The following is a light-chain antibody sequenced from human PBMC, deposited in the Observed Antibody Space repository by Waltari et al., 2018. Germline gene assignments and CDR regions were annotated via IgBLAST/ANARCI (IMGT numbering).Light chain of an antibody. J-gene: IGLJ2*01. CDR1: TSDIGDYNY. V-gene: IGLV2-14*03. CDR3: SSYTSLTNLFVV. Sequence: QSALTQPSSVSGSPGQSITISCTGSTSDIGDYNYVSWYQQHPGKAPKLVIYDVNKRPAGVSNRLSGSKAGSTASLAISGLQAEDEADYYCSSYTSLTNLFVVFGGGTKVTVL. CDR2: DVN.